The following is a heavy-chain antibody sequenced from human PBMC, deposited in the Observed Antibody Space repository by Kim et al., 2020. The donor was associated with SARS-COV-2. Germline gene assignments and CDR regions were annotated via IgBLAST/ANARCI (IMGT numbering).Heavy chain of an antibody. CDR2: IYPGDSDT. CDR3: ARTSGWSWGDPAYNWFDP. V-gene: IGHV5-51*01. J-gene: IGHJ5*02. CDR1: GYSFTSYW. Sequence: GESLKISCKGSGYSFTSYWIGWVRQMPGKGLEWMGIIYPGDSDTRYSPSFQGQVTISADKSISTAYLQWSSLKASDTAMYYCARTSGWSWGDPAYNWFDPWGQGTLVTVSS. D-gene: IGHD6-19*01.